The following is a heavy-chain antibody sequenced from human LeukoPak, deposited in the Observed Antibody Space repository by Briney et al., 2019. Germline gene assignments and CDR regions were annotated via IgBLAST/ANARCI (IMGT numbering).Heavy chain of an antibody. CDR2: IIPILGIA. V-gene: IGHV1-69*04. CDR3: ARDRSIVPAATDDAFDI. Sequence: SVKVSCKASGGTFSSYTISWVRLAPGQGLEWMGRIIPILGIANYAQKFQGRVTITADESTSTAYMELSSLRSEDTAVYYCARDRSIVPAATDDAFDIWGQGTMVTVSS. D-gene: IGHD2-2*01. CDR1: GGTFSSYT. J-gene: IGHJ3*02.